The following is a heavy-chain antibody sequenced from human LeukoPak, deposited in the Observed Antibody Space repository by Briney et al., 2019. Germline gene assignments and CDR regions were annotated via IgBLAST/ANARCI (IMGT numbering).Heavy chain of an antibody. CDR1: GGSFSGNY. V-gene: IGHV4-34*01. J-gene: IGHJ4*02. CDR2: INHSGST. CDR3: ARNLIPEQLVVNF. D-gene: IGHD6-13*01. Sequence: PSETLSLTCAVYGGSFSGNYWSWIRQPPGKGLEWIGEINHSGSTNYNPSLKSRVTISVDTSKNQFSLNLKSVTPEDTAVYYCARNLIPEQLVVNFWGQGTLVTVSS.